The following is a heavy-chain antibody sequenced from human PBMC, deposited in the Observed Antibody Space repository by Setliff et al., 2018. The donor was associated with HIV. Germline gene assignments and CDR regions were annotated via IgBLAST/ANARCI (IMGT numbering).Heavy chain of an antibody. D-gene: IGHD3-22*01. CDR2: INSGGNT. Sequence: PGGSLRLSCTASGFTVSNNYMNWVRQAPGKGLEWVSLINSGGNTYYADSVKGRFTISRDSSKNTLHLQMNSLRAEDTAVFYCARAGHYGTVGFDYWGQGTLVTVSS. J-gene: IGHJ4*02. CDR1: GFTVSNNY. V-gene: IGHV3-66*02. CDR3: ARAGHYGTVGFDY.